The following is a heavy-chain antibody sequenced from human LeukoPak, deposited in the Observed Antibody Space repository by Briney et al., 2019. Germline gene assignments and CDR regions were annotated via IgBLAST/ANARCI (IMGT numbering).Heavy chain of an antibody. J-gene: IGHJ5*02. V-gene: IGHV4-61*02. Sequence: SETLSLTCTVSGGSISSLNYHWTWIRQPAGKGLELIGRIYTSGSTNYSPSFKSRVTISIDTSKNQFSLKLSSVTAADTAVYYCARAPGGSGPASWGPGTLVTVSS. D-gene: IGHD6-19*01. CDR1: GGSISSLNYH. CDR3: ARAPGGSGPAS. CDR2: IYTSGST.